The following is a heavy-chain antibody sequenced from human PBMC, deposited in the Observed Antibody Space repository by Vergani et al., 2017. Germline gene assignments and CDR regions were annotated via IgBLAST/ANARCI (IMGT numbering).Heavy chain of an antibody. Sequence: EVQLVQSGAEVKKPGESLKISCKGSGYSFTSYWIGWVRQMPGKGLEWMGIIYPGDSDTRYSPSFQGQVTISADKSISTAYLQWSSLKASDTAMYYCASYWKYYYDSSGYYQNDYWGQGTLVTVSS. D-gene: IGHD3-22*01. CDR2: IYPGDSDT. CDR3: ASYWKYYYDSSGYYQNDY. V-gene: IGHV5-51*03. CDR1: GYSFTSYW. J-gene: IGHJ4*02.